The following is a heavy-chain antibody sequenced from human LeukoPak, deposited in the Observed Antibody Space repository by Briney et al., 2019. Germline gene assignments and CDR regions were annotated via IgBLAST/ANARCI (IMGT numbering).Heavy chain of an antibody. CDR2: ISGSGGST. J-gene: IGHJ4*02. V-gene: IGHV3-23*01. CDR3: ATQIMIVVVSFDY. CDR1: GFTFSSYA. Sequence: GGSLRLSCAASGFTFSSYAMSWVRQAPGKGLEWVSAISGSGGSTYYADSVKGRFTISRDNSQNTLYLQMNSLRAEDTAVYYCATQIMIVVVSFDYWGQGTLVTVSS. D-gene: IGHD3-22*01.